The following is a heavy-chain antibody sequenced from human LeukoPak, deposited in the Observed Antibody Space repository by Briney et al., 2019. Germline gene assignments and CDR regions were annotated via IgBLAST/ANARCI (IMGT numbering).Heavy chain of an antibody. CDR1: GFTFSKYW. CDR2: VNSDGINT. J-gene: IGHJ5*02. D-gene: IGHD3-22*01. Sequence: GGSLRLSCAASGFTFSKYWMHWVRHAPGKGLGWVSRVNSDGINTMYADSVQGRFTISRDNAKNTLHLQMNSLRAEDTAVYYCARDLGQYYDTSDNWFDPWGQGTLVTVSS. CDR3: ARDLGQYYDTSDNWFDP. V-gene: IGHV3-74*03.